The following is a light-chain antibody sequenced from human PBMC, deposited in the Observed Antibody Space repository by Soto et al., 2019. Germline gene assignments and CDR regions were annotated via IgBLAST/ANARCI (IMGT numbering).Light chain of an antibody. V-gene: IGKV1-12*01. CDR3: QQAHSFPYT. CDR2: ATS. J-gene: IGKJ2*01. CDR1: QDISTW. Sequence: DIQMTQSPSSVSASVGDTVTLTCRASQDISTWLALYQQKPGKAPNLLIYATSRLQSGVPSRFSGRGSGPDFSLTISGLQPEDFAIYYCQQAHSFPYTFGQGSHLEIK.